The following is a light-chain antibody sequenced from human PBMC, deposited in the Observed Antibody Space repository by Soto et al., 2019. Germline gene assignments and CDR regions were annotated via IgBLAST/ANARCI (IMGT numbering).Light chain of an antibody. CDR2: SAS. J-gene: IGKJ2*01. V-gene: IGKV1-39*01. Sequence: DFQMTQSPSSLSASVGDRVTITCRASQSISTYLNWYQQKPGKAPRLLIYSASNLQSGVPSRFSGSGSGTDFTLTISSLHPEDFATDYCQKTYTFGQGTKLEIK. CDR1: QSISTY. CDR3: QKTYT.